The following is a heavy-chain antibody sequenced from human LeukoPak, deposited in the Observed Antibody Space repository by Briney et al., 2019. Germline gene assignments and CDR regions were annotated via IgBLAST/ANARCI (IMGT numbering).Heavy chain of an antibody. CDR3: ASKGCTGGNCKHYFDY. J-gene: IGHJ4*02. D-gene: IGHD2-8*02. CDR1: GFTFSYYW. Sequence: GGSLRLSCAASGFTFSYYWMSWVRQAPGKGLEWVANIKQDGGEEYYVDSVKGRFTISRDNAKNSLYLQMNSLRAEDTAVYYCASKGCTGGNCKHYFDYWGQGTLVTVAS. V-gene: IGHV3-7*03. CDR2: IKQDGGEE.